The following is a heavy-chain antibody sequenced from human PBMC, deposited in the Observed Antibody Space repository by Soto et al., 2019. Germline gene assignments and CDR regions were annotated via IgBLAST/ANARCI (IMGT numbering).Heavy chain of an antibody. CDR2: IYYSGST. J-gene: IGHJ4*02. Sequence: QVQLQESGPGLVKPSETLSLTCTVSGGSISSSYWSWIRQPPGKVLEWIGYIYYSGSTNYNPSLKSRVNISVDTSKNQFSLKLSSVTAADTEVYYCARRYGSCFDYWGQGTLVTVSS. CDR3: ARRYGSCFDY. CDR1: GGSISSSY. D-gene: IGHD2-15*01. V-gene: IGHV4-59*08.